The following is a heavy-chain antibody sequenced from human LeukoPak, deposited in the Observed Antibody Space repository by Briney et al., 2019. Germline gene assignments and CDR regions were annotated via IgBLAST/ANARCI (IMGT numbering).Heavy chain of an antibody. V-gene: IGHV4-59*08. J-gene: IGHJ6*03. D-gene: IGHD3-16*02. CDR2: IYVTGT. CDR1: GGSIGTFY. Sequence: PSETLSLTCTVSGGSIGTFYWSWIRQSPGKGLEWIGYIYVTGTRYNPYLQSRVTISVDRSRNQFFLKMSSVTAADTAVYYCARHIGGGIEDMDVWGKGTKVIVSS. CDR3: ARHIGGGIEDMDV.